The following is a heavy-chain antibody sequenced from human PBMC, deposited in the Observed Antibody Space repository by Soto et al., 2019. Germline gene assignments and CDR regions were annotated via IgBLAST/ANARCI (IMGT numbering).Heavy chain of an antibody. D-gene: IGHD5-12*01. CDR2: ISSSSTTI. CDR1: GFTFSSHT. V-gene: IGHV3-48*02. Sequence: GGSLRLSCAASGFTFSSHTMNWVRQAPGKGLEWVSYISSSSTTIYYADSVKGRFTISRDNAKNSLYLQMNSLRDADTAVYYCARPSRDGYNYPFDYWGKGALVTVSS. J-gene: IGHJ4*02. CDR3: ARPSRDGYNYPFDY.